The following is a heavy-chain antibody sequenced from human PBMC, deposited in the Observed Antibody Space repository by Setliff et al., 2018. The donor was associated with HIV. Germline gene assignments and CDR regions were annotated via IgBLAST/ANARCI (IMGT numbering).Heavy chain of an antibody. J-gene: IGHJ6*03. Sequence: PSETLSLPCTVSGDSISDYYWTWIRQPPGKGLEWIGYIYYSGSTNYNPSLKSRVTISVDTSKNQFSLKLTSLTAADTAVYYCARAYDYSNYFHYYMDVWGKGTTVTVSS. CDR2: IYYSGST. V-gene: IGHV4-59*01. CDR3: ARAYDYSNYFHYYMDV. D-gene: IGHD4-4*01. CDR1: GDSISDYY.